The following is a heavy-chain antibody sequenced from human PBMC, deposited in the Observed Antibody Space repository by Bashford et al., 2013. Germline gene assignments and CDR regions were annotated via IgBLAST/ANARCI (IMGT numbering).Heavy chain of an antibody. CDR3: ARRPSSGVAGITSGLDV. CDR2: ISAVDDST. V-gene: IGHV3-23*01. J-gene: IGHJ6*02. D-gene: IGHD6-19*01. Sequence: VRQAPGKGLEWVSSISAVDDSTNYAESVKGRFIISRDSSKNTLHLQMHSLRADDTAVYYCARRPSSGVAGITSGLDVVGPRDHGHRLL.